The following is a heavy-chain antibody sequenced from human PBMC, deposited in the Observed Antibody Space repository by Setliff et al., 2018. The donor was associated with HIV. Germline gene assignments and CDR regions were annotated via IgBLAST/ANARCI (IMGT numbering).Heavy chain of an antibody. CDR3: ARWEQLVASYFDT. CDR1: HGSFSGYY. D-gene: IGHD6-13*01. J-gene: IGHJ4*01. Sequence: PSETLSLTCAFYHGSFSGYYWSWIRQPPGKGLQWIGTIFSSGSTYYDPSLKSRVTISIDSTKNQISLKLNFVTAADTGTYYCARWEQLVASYFDTWGHGAQVTVSS. V-gene: IGHV4-34*12. CDR2: IFSSGST.